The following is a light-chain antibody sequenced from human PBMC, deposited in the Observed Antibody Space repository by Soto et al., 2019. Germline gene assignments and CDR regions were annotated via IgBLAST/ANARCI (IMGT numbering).Light chain of an antibody. CDR1: SSNIGAGYG. CDR2: GNS. V-gene: IGLV1-40*01. J-gene: IGLJ3*02. CDR3: HSYDSSRSGWV. Sequence: QSVLTQPPSVSGAPGQRVTISCTGSSSNIGAGYGVHWYQQLPGTAPKLLIYGNSNRPSGVPDRFSGSKSGTSASLAITGLQAEDEADYYCHSYDSSRSGWVFGGGTKLTVL.